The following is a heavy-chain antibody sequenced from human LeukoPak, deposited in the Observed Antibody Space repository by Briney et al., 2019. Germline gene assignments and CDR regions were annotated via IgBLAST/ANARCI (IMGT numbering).Heavy chain of an antibody. CDR1: GFTLSSNA. CDR2: ISYDGSNK. Sequence: GGSLRLSCAASGFTLSSNAMHWVSQAPGKGLEWVAVISYDGSNKYYADSVKGRFTISRDSSKNTLYLQMNSLRAEDTAVYYCAKNPLSVGGNYYFEYWGQGTLVTVSS. D-gene: IGHD6-19*01. J-gene: IGHJ4*02. V-gene: IGHV3-30-3*02. CDR3: AKNPLSVGGNYYFEY.